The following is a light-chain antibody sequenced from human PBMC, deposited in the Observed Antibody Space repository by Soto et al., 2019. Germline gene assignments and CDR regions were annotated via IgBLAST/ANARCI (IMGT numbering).Light chain of an antibody. V-gene: IGKV3-15*01. J-gene: IGKJ4*01. Sequence: EIVLTQSPGTLSLSPGERATLSCRASQSVSSNLAWYQQKPGQAPRLLIYGASTRATGIPARFSGSGSGTEFTLTISSLQPEDFATYYCQQRQSYPLTFGGGTKVDIK. CDR1: QSVSSN. CDR2: GAS. CDR3: QQRQSYPLT.